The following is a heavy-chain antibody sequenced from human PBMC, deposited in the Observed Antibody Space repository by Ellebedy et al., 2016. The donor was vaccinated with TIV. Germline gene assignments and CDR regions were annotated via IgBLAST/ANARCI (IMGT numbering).Heavy chain of an antibody. D-gene: IGHD6-19*01. Sequence: PGGSLRLSCVASGFTFDSYAMHWVRQAPGKGLEWVAVISHDVSSQYYADSVKGRFTVSRDNSMTTVYLEMNSLRAEDTALYYCARDLDKSSGWYGGAAYWGQGTQVTVSS. V-gene: IGHV3-30-3*01. CDR2: ISHDVSSQ. CDR3: ARDLDKSSGWYGGAAY. CDR1: GFTFDSYA. J-gene: IGHJ4*02.